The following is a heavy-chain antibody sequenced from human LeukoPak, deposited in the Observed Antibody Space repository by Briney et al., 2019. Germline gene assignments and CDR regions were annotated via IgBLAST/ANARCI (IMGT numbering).Heavy chain of an antibody. CDR1: GYSFTSYW. V-gene: IGHV5-51*01. Sequence: GESLKISCKGSGYSFTSYWIGWVRQMPGKGLEWMGIIYPGDSDTRYSPSFQGQVTISADKSISTAYLQWSSLKASDTAMYYCARRRTSYCSGGSCYRSSPYWYFDLWGRGTLVTVSS. J-gene: IGHJ2*01. CDR2: IYPGDSDT. CDR3: ARRRTSYCSGGSCYRSSPYWYFDL. D-gene: IGHD2-15*01.